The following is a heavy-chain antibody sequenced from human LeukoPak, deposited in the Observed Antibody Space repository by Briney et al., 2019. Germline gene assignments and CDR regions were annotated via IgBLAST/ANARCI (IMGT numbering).Heavy chain of an antibody. CDR3: ARDALGSYDY. Sequence: GGPLRLSCAASGFAFSDFYMFWLRQAPGKGLEWISYISNSGSTLYYADSVKGRFTISRDNDKNLLYLQMNSLRADDTAVYYCARDALGSYDYWGQGTLVTVSS. J-gene: IGHJ4*02. D-gene: IGHD3-10*01. CDR1: GFAFSDFY. CDR2: ISNSGSTL. V-gene: IGHV3-11*01.